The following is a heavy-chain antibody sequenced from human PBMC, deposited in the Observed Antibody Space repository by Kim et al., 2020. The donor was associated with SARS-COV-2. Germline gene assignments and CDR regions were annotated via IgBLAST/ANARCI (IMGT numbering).Heavy chain of an antibody. CDR2: AGDT. V-gene: IGHV3-13*01. CDR3: ARGRTFDY. Sequence: AGDTYYPGSVKGRFTISRENAKNSLYLQMNSLRAGDTAVYYCARGRTFDYWGQGTLVTVSS. J-gene: IGHJ4*02. D-gene: IGHD3-10*01.